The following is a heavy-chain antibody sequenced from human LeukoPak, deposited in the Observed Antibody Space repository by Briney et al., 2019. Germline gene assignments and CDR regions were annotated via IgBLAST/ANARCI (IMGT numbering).Heavy chain of an antibody. Sequence: PSQTLSLTCTVSGGSISSGGYYWRWIRQPPGKGLEWIGYIYHSGSTYYNPSLKSRVTISVDRSKNQFSLKLSSVTAADTAVYYCARINLAATMDVWGKGTTVTVSS. V-gene: IGHV4-30-2*01. CDR2: IYHSGST. D-gene: IGHD2-15*01. J-gene: IGHJ6*03. CDR1: GGSISSGGYY. CDR3: ARINLAATMDV.